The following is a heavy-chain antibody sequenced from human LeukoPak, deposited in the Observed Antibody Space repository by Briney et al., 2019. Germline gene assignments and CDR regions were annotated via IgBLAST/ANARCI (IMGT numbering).Heavy chain of an antibody. CDR3: AKANYDSSAYYWSD. Sequence: PSETLSLTCAVYGESFSTYYWSWIRQPPGKGLEWIGEINHSGSTNYNPSLKSRVTMSVDTSKNHFSLKLSSVTAADTAVYYCAKANYDSSAYYWSDWGQGTLVTVSS. V-gene: IGHV4-34*01. D-gene: IGHD3-22*01. CDR2: INHSGST. J-gene: IGHJ4*02. CDR1: GESFSTYY.